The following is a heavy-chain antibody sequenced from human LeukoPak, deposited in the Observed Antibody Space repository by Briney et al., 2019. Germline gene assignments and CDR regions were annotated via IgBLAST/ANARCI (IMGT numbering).Heavy chain of an antibody. CDR3: ASNYYDILTGYSPYYYYYYMDV. D-gene: IGHD3-9*01. V-gene: IGHV1-69*13. J-gene: IGHJ6*03. CDR1: GGTFSSYA. Sequence: ASVKVSCKASGGTFSSYAISWVRQAPGQGLEWMGGIIPIFGTANYAQKFQGRVTITADESTSTAYMELSSLRSEDTAVYYCASNYYDILTGYSPYYYYYYMDVWGKGTTVTISS. CDR2: IIPIFGTA.